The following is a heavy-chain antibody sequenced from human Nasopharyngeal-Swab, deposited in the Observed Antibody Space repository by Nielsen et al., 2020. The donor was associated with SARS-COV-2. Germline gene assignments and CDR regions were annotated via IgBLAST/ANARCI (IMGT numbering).Heavy chain of an antibody. CDR1: GGTFSKYA. D-gene: IGHD4-17*01. J-gene: IGHJ4*02. CDR3: ATWGIGYGENAHATFDS. CDR2: IIVNLGMT. Sequence: SVKVSCKVSGGTFSKYAISWVRQAPGQGLEWMGGIIVNLGMTKYAQKFKDSGIINADESTGTAYMELRSLRSEDTAVYYCATWGIGYGENAHATFDSWGQETQVTVSS. V-gene: IGHV1-69*10.